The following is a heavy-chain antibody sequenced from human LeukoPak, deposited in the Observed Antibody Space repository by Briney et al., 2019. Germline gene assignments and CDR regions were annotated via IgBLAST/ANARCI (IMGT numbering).Heavy chain of an antibody. CDR2: IDTNTGNP. CDR1: GYTFKNFV. Sequence: ASVKVSCKTSGYTFKNFVMNWVRQAPGQGLEWMGWIDTNTGNPTYAQRFTGRFVFSVDASVNTAYLQISSLKAEDTAMYYCARHRHDSSGYYYSYYYYYYCMDVWGKGTTVTVSS. V-gene: IGHV7-4-1*02. D-gene: IGHD3-22*01. CDR3: ARHRHDSSGYYYSYYYYYYCMDV. J-gene: IGHJ6*03.